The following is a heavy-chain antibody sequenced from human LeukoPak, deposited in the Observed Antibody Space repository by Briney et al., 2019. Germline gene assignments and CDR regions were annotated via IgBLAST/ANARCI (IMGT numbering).Heavy chain of an antibody. CDR3: ASGDVRGGIQLWSDFDY. V-gene: IGHV1-69*13. CDR2: IIPIFGTA. D-gene: IGHD5-18*01. Sequence: ASVKVSCKASGYTFTSYAISWVRQAPGQGLEWMGGIIPIFGTANYAQKFQGRVTITADESTSTAYMELSSLRSEDTAVYYCASGDVRGGIQLWSDFDYWGQGTLVTVSS. CDR1: GYTFTSYA. J-gene: IGHJ4*02.